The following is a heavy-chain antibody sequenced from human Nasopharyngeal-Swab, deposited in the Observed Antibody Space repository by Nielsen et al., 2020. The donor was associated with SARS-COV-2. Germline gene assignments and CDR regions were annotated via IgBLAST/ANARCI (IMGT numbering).Heavy chain of an antibody. V-gene: IGHV3-23*01. CDR3: AKDPGAYYYYMDV. D-gene: IGHD4-17*01. CDR1: GFTFSSYA. J-gene: IGHJ6*03. Sequence: GESLKISCAASGFTFSSYAMSWVRQAPGKGLEWVSSISSSDGRTYYADSVKGRFTISRDNSKSTVFLQMNSLRAEDTAVYFCAKDPGAYYYYMDVWGKGTTVTVSS. CDR2: ISSSDGRT.